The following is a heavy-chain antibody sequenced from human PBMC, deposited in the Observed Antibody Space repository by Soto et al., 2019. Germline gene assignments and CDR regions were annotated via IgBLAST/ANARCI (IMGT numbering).Heavy chain of an antibody. D-gene: IGHD3-22*01. CDR3: ARGGGYYDSSGSDY. V-gene: IGHV4-34*01. J-gene: IGHJ4*02. CDR1: GGSFSGYY. CDR2: INHSGST. Sequence: QVQLQQWGAGLLKPSETLSLTCAVYGGSFSGYYWSWIRQPPGKGLEWIGEINHSGSTNYNPSLTSRVTISVATSKNQFSLKLSSVTAADTAVYYCARGGGYYDSSGSDYWGQGTLVTVSS.